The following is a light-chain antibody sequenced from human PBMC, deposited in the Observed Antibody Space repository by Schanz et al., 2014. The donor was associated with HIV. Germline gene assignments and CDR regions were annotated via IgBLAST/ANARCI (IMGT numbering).Light chain of an antibody. Sequence: QSVLTQPPSASGTPGQRVTISCSGSSSNFRSNAVNWYQPLPGTAPKLVIYNTYHRPSGVPDRFSGSQSGASASLAISGLQSEDEADFYCATWDDSLNGWVFGGGTKLTVL. CDR2: NTY. CDR1: SSNFRSNA. CDR3: ATWDDSLNGWV. V-gene: IGLV1-44*01. J-gene: IGLJ3*02.